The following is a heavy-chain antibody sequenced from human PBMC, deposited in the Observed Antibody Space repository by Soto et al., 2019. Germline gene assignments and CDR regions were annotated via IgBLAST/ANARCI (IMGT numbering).Heavy chain of an antibody. CDR1: GYTFTSYG. CDR3: AKDFYQFLECSPPRAFDI. Sequence: GASVKVSCKASGYTFTSYGISWVRQAPGQGLEWMGWISAYNGNTNYTQKLQGRVTMTTDTTTSTAYMELRSLSSDDTAVYYCAKDFYQFLECSPPRAFDIWGQGTMVTVSS. J-gene: IGHJ3*02. V-gene: IGHV1-18*04. D-gene: IGHD3-3*01. CDR2: ISAYNGNT.